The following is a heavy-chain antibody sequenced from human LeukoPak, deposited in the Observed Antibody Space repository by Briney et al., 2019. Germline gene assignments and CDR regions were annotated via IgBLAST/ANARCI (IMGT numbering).Heavy chain of an antibody. CDR1: GFTFTAYA. Sequence: GGSLRLSCAASGFTFTAYAMSWFRQTPGKGLEWVANIHDDGRVTNYVDSVKGRFTISRDNSKNTLYLQMNSLRAEDTAVYYCAKTTDQTPVAALDPWGQGTLVTVSS. CDR3: AKTTDQTPVAALDP. D-gene: IGHD6-19*01. J-gene: IGHJ5*02. CDR2: IHDDGRVT. V-gene: IGHV3-7*01.